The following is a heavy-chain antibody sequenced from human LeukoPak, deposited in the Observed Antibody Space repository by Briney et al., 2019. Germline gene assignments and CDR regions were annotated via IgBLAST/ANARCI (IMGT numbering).Heavy chain of an antibody. CDR1: GSTFTSYD. J-gene: IGHJ4*02. V-gene: IGHV1-8*01. CDR2: MNPISGDT. D-gene: IGHD4-17*01. CDR3: ARHGVRDY. Sequence: ASVKVSCKASGSTFTSYDINWVRQATGQGLEWMGWMNPISGDTGYVQKFQGRVTMTRNTSISTAYMELSSLRSEDTAVYYCARHGVRDYWGQGTLVTVSS.